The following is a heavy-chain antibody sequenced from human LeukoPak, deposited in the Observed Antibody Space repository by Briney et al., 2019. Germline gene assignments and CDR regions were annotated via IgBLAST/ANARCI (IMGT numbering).Heavy chain of an antibody. CDR3: ARVGGRRPRGDYFDY. J-gene: IGHJ4*02. Sequence: GGSLRLSCAASGFTFDDYGMSWVRQAPGKGLEWVSGINWNGGSTGYADSVKGRFTISRDNAKNSLYLQMNSLRAEDTALYYCARVGGRRPRGDYFDYWGQGTLVTVSS. D-gene: IGHD1-26*01. V-gene: IGHV3-20*04. CDR2: INWNGGST. CDR1: GFTFDDYG.